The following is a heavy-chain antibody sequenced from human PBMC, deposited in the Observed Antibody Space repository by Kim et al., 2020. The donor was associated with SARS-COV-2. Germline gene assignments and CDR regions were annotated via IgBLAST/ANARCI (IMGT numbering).Heavy chain of an antibody. CDR1: GGSISSGSYY. CDR2: IYTSGST. D-gene: IGHD1-26*01. V-gene: IGHV4-61*02. CDR3: ARENSGSYYLPYYYGMDI. Sequence: SETLSLTCTVSGGSISSGSYYWSWIRQPAGKGLEWIGRIYTSGSTNYNPSLKSRVTISVDTSKNQFSLKLSSVTAADTAVYYCARENSGSYYLPYYYGMDIWGQRTTVTASS. J-gene: IGHJ6*02.